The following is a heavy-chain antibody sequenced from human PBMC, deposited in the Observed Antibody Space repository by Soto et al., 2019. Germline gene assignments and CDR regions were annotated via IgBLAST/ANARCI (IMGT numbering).Heavy chain of an antibody. CDR1: GGSIISKAR. CDR3: ATDDY. Sequence: PSETLSLTCAVSGGSIISKARWSWVRQPPGTGLEWIGEIHHSGSTNYNPSLKSRVTISVDKSKNQFSLKVTSLTAADTAVYYCATDDYWGQGILLTVSS. J-gene: IGHJ4*02. CDR2: IHHSGST. V-gene: IGHV4-4*02.